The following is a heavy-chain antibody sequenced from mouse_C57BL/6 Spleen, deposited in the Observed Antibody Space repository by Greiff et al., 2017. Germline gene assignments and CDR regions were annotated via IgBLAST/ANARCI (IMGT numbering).Heavy chain of an antibody. D-gene: IGHD2-3*01. CDR1: GYTFTDYE. Sequence: QVQLQQPGAELVRPGASVTLSCKASGYTFTDYEMHWVKQTPGHGLEWIGAIDPETGGTAYNQKFKGKDILTVDKSSSTAYMELRSLTSEDSADYCCTREDDGYYVNYAMDYWGQGTSVTVSS. J-gene: IGHJ4*01. V-gene: IGHV1-15*01. CDR2: IDPETGGT. CDR3: TREDDGYYVNYAMDY.